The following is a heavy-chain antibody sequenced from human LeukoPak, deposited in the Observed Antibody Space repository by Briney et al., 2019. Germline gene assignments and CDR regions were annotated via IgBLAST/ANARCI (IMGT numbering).Heavy chain of an antibody. CDR2: IYYSGST. Sequence: SETLSLTCTLSGGSISSYYWSWIRQPPGKGLEWIGYIYYSGSTNYNPSLKSRVTISVDTSKNQSSLKLSSVTAADTAVYYCARMSYDSSGYYRLLLDYWGQGTLVTVSS. CDR1: GGSISSYY. J-gene: IGHJ4*02. CDR3: ARMSYDSSGYYRLLLDY. D-gene: IGHD3-22*01. V-gene: IGHV4-59*01.